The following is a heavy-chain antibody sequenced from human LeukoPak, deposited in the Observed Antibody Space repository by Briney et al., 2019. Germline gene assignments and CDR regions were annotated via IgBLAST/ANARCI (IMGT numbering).Heavy chain of an antibody. Sequence: GGSLRLSCAASGSTFSSYAMSWVRQAPGKGLVWVSRIDNDGSSTSYADSVKGRFTISRDNAKNTVYLQMLSLRAEDTAMYYCARTGPGTYYTFDLWGQGTLVTVSS. CDR3: ARTGPGTYYTFDL. CDR2: IDNDGSST. CDR1: GSTFSSYA. D-gene: IGHD3-10*01. J-gene: IGHJ5*02. V-gene: IGHV3-74*01.